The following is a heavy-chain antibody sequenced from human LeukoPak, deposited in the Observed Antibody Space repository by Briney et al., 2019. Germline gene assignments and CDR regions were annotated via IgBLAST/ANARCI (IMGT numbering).Heavy chain of an antibody. CDR3: ARVDYFWGSYPGWFDP. CDR1: GGSISSGDYY. J-gene: IGHJ5*02. CDR2: IYYSGST. V-gene: IGHV4-30-4*01. D-gene: IGHD3-16*02. Sequence: SETLSLTCTVSGGSISSGDYYWSWIRQPPGKGLEWIGYIYYSGSTYYNPSLKSRVTISVDTSKNQFSLKLSSVTAADTAVYYCARVDYFWGSYPGWFDPWGQGTLVTVSS.